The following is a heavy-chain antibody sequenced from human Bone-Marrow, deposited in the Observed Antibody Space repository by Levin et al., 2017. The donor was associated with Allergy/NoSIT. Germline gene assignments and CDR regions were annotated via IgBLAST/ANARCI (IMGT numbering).Heavy chain of an antibody. CDR2: INPNSGGA. CDR1: GYIFIAYY. D-gene: IGHD3-22*01. CDR3: ARDISSYFYDSTSYHWAIDY. V-gene: IGHV1-2*06. J-gene: IGHJ4*02. Sequence: GESLKISCKTSGYIFIAYYLHWVRQVPGQGLQWMGRINPNSGGANIAQTFQGRVTMTGDTSISTAYMELTGLTSDDTAVYFCARDISSYFYDSTSYHWAIDYWGQGTLVTVSS.